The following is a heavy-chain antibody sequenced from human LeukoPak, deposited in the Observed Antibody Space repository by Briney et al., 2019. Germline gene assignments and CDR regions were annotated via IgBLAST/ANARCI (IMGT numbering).Heavy chain of an antibody. CDR3: VPQEDCSRTTCQFDY. Sequence: PGGSLRLSCAASGFTFSSYAMHWVRQAPGKGLEWVAVISYDGSNKYYADSVKGRFTISRDNSKNTLYLQMNSLRAEDTAVYYCVPQEDCSRTTCQFDYWGQGTLVTVSS. J-gene: IGHJ4*02. CDR2: ISYDGSNK. D-gene: IGHD2-2*01. V-gene: IGHV3-30-3*01. CDR1: GFTFSSYA.